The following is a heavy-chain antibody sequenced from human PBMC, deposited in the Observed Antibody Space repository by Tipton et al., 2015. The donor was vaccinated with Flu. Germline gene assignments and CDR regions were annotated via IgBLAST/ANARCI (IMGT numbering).Heavy chain of an antibody. Sequence: GLVKPSDTLSLICTVSGYSISSRYYWGWIRQPPGKGLEWIGCVYHGGTTYYNPSLKSRVAISLDTFNNQFSLKLSSVTAADTAVYYCARDIGTVWGQGTLVAVSS. V-gene: IGHV4-38-2*02. CDR1: GYSISSRYY. D-gene: IGHD4-17*01. CDR3: ARDIGTV. CDR2: VYHGGTT. J-gene: IGHJ4*02.